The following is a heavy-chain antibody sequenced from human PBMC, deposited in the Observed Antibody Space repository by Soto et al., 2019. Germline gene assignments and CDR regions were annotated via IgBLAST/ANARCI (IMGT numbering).Heavy chain of an antibody. J-gene: IGHJ4*02. D-gene: IGHD3-22*01. CDR2: IYYSGST. Sequence: SETLSLTCTVSGGSISCYYWSWIREPPGKGLEWIGYIYYSGSTNYNPSLKSRVTISVDTSKNQFSLKLSSVTAADTAVYYCAREGSSSGPREYYFDYWGQGTLVTVSS. CDR1: GGSISCYY. CDR3: AREGSSSGPREYYFDY. V-gene: IGHV4-59*01.